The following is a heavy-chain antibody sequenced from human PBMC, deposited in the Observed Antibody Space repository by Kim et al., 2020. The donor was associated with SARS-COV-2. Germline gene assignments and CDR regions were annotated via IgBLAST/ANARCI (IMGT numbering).Heavy chain of an antibody. V-gene: IGHV3-21*01. D-gene: IGHD3-16*01. Sequence: GGSLRLSCSASGFFFGYYTMNWVRQAPGKGLVWVSSISSDSTTIKYADSVKGRFTISRDNSKNTLYLQMTSLRVEDTAVYYCSRGRLCAIDGGLSFYYM. CDR1: GFFFGYYT. CDR2: ISSDSTTI. CDR3: SRGRLCAIDGGLSFYYM. J-gene: IGHJ6*03.